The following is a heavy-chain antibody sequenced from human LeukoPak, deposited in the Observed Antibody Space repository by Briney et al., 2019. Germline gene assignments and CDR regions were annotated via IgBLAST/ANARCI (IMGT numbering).Heavy chain of an antibody. CDR2: INHSGST. V-gene: IGHV4-34*01. CDR1: GGSFSGYY. CDR3: ARIRIAAAGMTSYFDY. J-gene: IGHJ4*02. Sequence: SETLSLTCAVYGGSFSGYYWSWIRQPPGKGLEWIGEINHSGSTNYNPSLKSRVTISVDTSKNQFSLKLSSVTAADTAVYYCARIRIAAAGMTSYFDYWGQGTLVTVSS. D-gene: IGHD6-13*01.